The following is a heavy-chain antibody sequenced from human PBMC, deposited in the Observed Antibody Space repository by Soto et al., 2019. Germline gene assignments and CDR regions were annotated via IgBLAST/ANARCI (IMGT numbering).Heavy chain of an antibody. Sequence: ASVKVSCTASGGTFSSYAISWVRQAPGQGLEWMGGIIPIFGTANYAQKFQGRVTITADESTSTAYMELSSLRSEDTAVYYCARDLPQRLVHWFDPWGQGTLVTVS. CDR1: GGTFSSYA. V-gene: IGHV1-69*13. CDR2: IIPIFGTA. CDR3: ARDLPQRLVHWFDP. D-gene: IGHD6-19*01. J-gene: IGHJ5*02.